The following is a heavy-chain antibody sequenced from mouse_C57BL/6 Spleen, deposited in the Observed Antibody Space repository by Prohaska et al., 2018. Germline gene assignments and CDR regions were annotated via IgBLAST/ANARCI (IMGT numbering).Heavy chain of an antibody. J-gene: IGHJ1*03. CDR1: GFTFSDYG. V-gene: IGHV5-17*01. D-gene: IGHD1-1*01. CDR2: ISSGSSTI. CDR3: ARDMDYGRGYFDV. Sequence: EVQLVESGGGLVKPGGSLKLSCAASGFTFSDYGMHWVRQAPEKGLEWVAYISSGSSTIYYADTVKGRFTISRDNAKNTLFLQMTSLRSEDTAMYYCARDMDYGRGYFDVWGTGTTVTVSS.